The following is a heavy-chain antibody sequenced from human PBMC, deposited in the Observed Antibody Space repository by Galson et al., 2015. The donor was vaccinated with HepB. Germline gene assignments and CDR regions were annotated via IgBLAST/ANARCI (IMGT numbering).Heavy chain of an antibody. Sequence: QSGAEVKKPGESLKISCKASGYTFTSYAMHWVRQAPGQRLEWMGWINAGNGNTKYSQKFQGRVTITRDTSASTAYMELSSLRSEDTAVYYCARGPNSSKRRTNWFDPWGQGTLVTVSS. V-gene: IGHV1-3*01. D-gene: IGHD6-19*01. J-gene: IGHJ5*02. CDR3: ARGPNSSKRRTNWFDP. CDR2: INAGNGNT. CDR1: GYTFTSYA.